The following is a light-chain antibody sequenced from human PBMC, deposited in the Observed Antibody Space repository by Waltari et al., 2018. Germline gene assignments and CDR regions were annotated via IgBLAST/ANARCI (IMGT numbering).Light chain of an antibody. CDR2: SDT. CDR3: ASWDDTLIGVI. V-gene: IGLV1-44*01. J-gene: IGLJ2*01. Sequence: QSVLTQPPSASATPGQRVTISCSGRPSNIGSNTVNCYQQLPGTAPKLLIYSDTQRPSGVPHRFSGSKSGTSASLAISGLQFEDEADYYCASWDDTLIGVIFGGGTKLTVL. CDR1: PSNIGSNT.